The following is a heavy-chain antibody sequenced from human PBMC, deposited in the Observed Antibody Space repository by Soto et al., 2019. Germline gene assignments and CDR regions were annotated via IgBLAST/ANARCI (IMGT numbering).Heavy chain of an antibody. CDR1: GGSISSSNW. V-gene: IGHV4-4*02. Sequence: SETLSLTCAVSGGSISSSNWWSWVRQPPGKGLEWIGEIYHSGSTNYNPSLKSRVTISVDKSKNQFSLKLSSVTAADTAVYYCARASGNYCSGGSCRGYFDYWGQGTLVT. CDR3: ARASGNYCSGGSCRGYFDY. J-gene: IGHJ4*02. D-gene: IGHD2-15*01. CDR2: IYHSGST.